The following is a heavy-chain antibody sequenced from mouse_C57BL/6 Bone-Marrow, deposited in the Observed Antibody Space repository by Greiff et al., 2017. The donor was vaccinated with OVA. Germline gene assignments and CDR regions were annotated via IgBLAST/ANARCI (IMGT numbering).Heavy chain of an antibody. D-gene: IGHD2-3*01. V-gene: IGHV1-81*01. CDR2: IYPRSGNT. CDR3: AREGIYDGYSYAMDY. Sequence: QVQLQQSGAELARPGASVQLSCKASGYTFTSYGISWVKQRTGQGLEWIGEIYPRSGNTYYNEKFKGKATLTADKSSSTAYMELRSLTSEDSAVYFCAREGIYDGYSYAMDYWGQGTSVTVSS. J-gene: IGHJ4*01. CDR1: GYTFTSYG.